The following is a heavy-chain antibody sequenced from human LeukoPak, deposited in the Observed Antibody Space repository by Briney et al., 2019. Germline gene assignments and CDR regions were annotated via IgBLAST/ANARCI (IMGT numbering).Heavy chain of an antibody. D-gene: IGHD3-22*01. V-gene: IGHV4-4*07. J-gene: IGHJ6*03. CDR3: ARLKYYDSTGYSPGYYMDV. Sequence: SETLSLTCTVSGGSIINYYWSWIRQPAGTGLEWVGRISVTGSTIYNPPLQSRLSMSVDTSKNQFSLRLTSVTAADTAVYYCARLKYYDSTGYSPGYYMDVWGKGITVTVSS. CDR2: ISVTGST. CDR1: GGSIINYY.